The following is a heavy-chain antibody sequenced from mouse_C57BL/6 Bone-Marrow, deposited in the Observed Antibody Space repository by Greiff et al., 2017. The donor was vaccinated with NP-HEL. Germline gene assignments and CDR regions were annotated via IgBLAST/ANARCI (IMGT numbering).Heavy chain of an antibody. CDR2: IDPSDSET. J-gene: IGHJ2*01. V-gene: IGHV1-52*01. CDR1: GYTFTSYW. Sequence: QVQLQQPGAELVRPGSSVKLSCKASGYTFTSYWMHWVKQRPIQGLEWIGNIDPSDSETRYNQKFKDKATLTVDKSSSTAYMQLSSLTSEDSAVYYCYRGRDSSDYWGQGTTLTVSS. D-gene: IGHD3-3*01. CDR3: YRGRDSSDY.